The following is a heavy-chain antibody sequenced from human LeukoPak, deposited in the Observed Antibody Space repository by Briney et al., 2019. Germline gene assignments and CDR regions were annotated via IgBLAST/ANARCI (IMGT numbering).Heavy chain of an antibody. CDR1: GGSITSGSYY. J-gene: IGHJ4*02. Sequence: SETLSLTCTVSGGSITSGSYYWSWIRQPAGKGLEWIGRIYTSGSTNYNPSLKRRVNISVDTSKNQFSLKLSSVTAADTAVYYCAREFSGSYSSMGYWGQGTLVTVSS. V-gene: IGHV4-61*02. CDR2: IYTSGST. CDR3: AREFSGSYSSMGY. D-gene: IGHD1-26*01.